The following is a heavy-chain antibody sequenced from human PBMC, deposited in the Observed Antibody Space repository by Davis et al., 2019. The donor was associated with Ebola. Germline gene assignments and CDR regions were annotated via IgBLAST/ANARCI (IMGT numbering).Heavy chain of an antibody. CDR1: GYTFTGYY. J-gene: IGHJ5*02. D-gene: IGHD2-2*01. V-gene: IGHV1-2*02. CDR3: ASNPIVVPAAHTNWFDP. CDR2: INPNSGGT. Sequence: ASVKVSCKASGYTFTGYYMHWVRQAPGQGLEWMGWINPNSGGTNYAQKFQGRVTMTRDTSISTAYMELSRLRSDDTAVYYCASNPIVVPAAHTNWFDPWGQGTLVTVSS.